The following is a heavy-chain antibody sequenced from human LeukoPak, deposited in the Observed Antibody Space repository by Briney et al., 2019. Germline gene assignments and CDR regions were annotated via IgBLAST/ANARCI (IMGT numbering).Heavy chain of an antibody. CDR3: ARNEWIFGPPFDY. D-gene: IGHD3/OR15-3a*01. CDR1: GYSISSGYY. J-gene: IGHJ4*02. CDR2: IYHSGST. V-gene: IGHV4-38-2*02. Sequence: SETLSLTCTVSGYSISSGYYWGWIRQPPGKGLEWIGSIYHSGSTYYNPSLKSRVTISVDTSKNQFSLRLSSVTATDTAVYYCARNEWIFGPPFDYWGQGTLVTVSS.